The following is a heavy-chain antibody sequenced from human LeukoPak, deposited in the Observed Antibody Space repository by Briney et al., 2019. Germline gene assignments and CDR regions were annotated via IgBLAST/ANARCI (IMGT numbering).Heavy chain of an antibody. Sequence: GGSLRLSCAASGFSFISYEMNWVRQAPGKGLEWVSCISTSGNTIYYADSVKGRFTVSRDNARSSLFLQLNSLRAEDTAVYYCARDGPGYSFDSWGQGTLVTVSS. CDR3: ARDGPGYSFDS. CDR1: GFSFISYE. CDR2: ISTSGNTI. V-gene: IGHV3-48*03. D-gene: IGHD5-18*01. J-gene: IGHJ4*02.